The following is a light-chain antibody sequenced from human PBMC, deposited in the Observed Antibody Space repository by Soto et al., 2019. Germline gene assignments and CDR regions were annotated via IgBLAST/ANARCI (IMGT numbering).Light chain of an antibody. J-gene: IGKJ2*01. CDR3: QQYDSYPYT. CDR1: QSIGTW. V-gene: IGKV1-5*01. Sequence: DIQMTQSPSTLSASVGDRVTITCRASQSIGTWLAWYQQKPGKAPKLLIYDAFNLESGVPSRFSGSGSGTEFTLTISSLQPDDFATYYCQQYDSYPYTFGQGTQLEIK. CDR2: DAF.